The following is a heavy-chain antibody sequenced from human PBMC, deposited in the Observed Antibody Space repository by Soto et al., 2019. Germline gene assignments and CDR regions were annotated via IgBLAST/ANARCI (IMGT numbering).Heavy chain of an antibody. CDR1: GFTFSSYW. J-gene: IGHJ6*02. V-gene: IGHV3-7*01. CDR2: IKQDGSEK. Sequence: PGGSLRLSCAASGFTFSSYWMSWVRQAPGKGLEWVANIKQDGSEKYYVDSVKGRFTISRDNAKNSLYLQMNSLRAEDTAVYYCARDRVDYYYGMDVSGQGTTVTVSS. CDR3: ARDRVDYYYGMDV.